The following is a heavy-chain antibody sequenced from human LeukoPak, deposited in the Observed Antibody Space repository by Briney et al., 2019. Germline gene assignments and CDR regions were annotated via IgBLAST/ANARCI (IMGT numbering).Heavy chain of an antibody. CDR3: ARPYYYDSRIDP. CDR1: GGSISSGDYY. D-gene: IGHD3-22*01. J-gene: IGHJ5*02. Sequence: SETLSLTCTVSGGSISSGDYYWSWIRQPPGKGLEWIAYMYYSGSTYYNPSLKSRVTMSADTSKNQLSMKLGSVTAADTAVYYCARPYYYDSRIDPWGQGILVTVSS. V-gene: IGHV4-30-4*01. CDR2: MYYSGST.